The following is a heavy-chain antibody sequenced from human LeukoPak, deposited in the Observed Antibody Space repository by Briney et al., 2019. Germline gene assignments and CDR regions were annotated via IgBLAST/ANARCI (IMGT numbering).Heavy chain of an antibody. CDR1: GYTFTGYG. CDR3: ARDYYDILTGYYTLSHY. J-gene: IGHJ4*02. D-gene: IGHD3-9*01. CDR2: ITAYNGNT. V-gene: IGHV1-18*01. Sequence: SSVKVSCTASGYTFTGYGISWVRHGPGQGLEWMGWITAYNGNTNYAQKLQGRVTMTTDTSTSTAYMELRSLRSDDTAVYYCARDYYDILTGYYTLSHYWGQGTLVSVSS.